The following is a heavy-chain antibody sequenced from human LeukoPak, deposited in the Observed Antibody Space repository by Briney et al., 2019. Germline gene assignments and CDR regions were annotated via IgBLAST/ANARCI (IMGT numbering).Heavy chain of an antibody. CDR1: GGSFSPYR. J-gene: IGHJ3*01. CDR3: ARARRDLLAFDL. D-gene: IGHD1-26*01. V-gene: IGHV4-34*01. Sequence: SETLSLTCTVYGGSFSPYRWSWIRQSPGKGLEWIGEINHSGSTNYNPSLTSRVTISLDTSKNQFSLRLSSVTAADTAVYYCARARRDLLAFDLWGQGTMVTVSS. CDR2: INHSGST.